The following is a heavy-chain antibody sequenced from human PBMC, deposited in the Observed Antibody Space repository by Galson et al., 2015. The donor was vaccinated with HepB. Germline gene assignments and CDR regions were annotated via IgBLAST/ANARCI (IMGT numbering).Heavy chain of an antibody. Sequence: SVKVSCKASGGTFSSYAISWVRQAPGQGLEWMGGIIPIFGTANYAQKFQGRVTITADTSTDTAYMELSSLRSEDTAVYYCAVESNHYGGNNGRYYYCMDVWGKGTTVTVSS. CDR1: GGTFSSYA. D-gene: IGHD4-23*01. J-gene: IGHJ6*03. CDR2: IIPIFGTA. V-gene: IGHV1-69*06. CDR3: AVESNHYGGNNGRYYYCMDV.